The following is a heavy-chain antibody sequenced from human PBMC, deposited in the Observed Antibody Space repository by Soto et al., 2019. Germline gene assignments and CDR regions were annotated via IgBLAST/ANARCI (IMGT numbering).Heavy chain of an antibody. Sequence: ELQLLESGGGLVQPGESLRLSCAASGFTFNSHAMTWVHQAAGNGREWVASISASTTNSYYADSVKGRFTIARENSKDTLYLQMNRLRVGHPAIYFWAKRLFYCGGGSGARFDSCGQGTLGTVSS. CDR2: ISASTTNS. J-gene: IGHJ4*02. V-gene: IGHV3-23*01. D-gene: IGHD2-15*01. CDR1: GFTFNSHA. CDR3: AKRLFYCGGGSGARFDS.